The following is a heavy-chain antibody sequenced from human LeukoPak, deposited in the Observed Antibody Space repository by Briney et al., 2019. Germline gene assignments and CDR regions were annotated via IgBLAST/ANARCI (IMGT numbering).Heavy chain of an antibody. CDR1: GFTFSAYG. D-gene: IGHD6-19*01. Sequence: PGGSLRLSCAASGFTFSAYGINWVRQAPGKGLEWVSYISGSSSAIYYADSVKGRFTISRDNAKNSLYLQMNSLRDEDTAVYYCARKVAATTDFDFWSQGTLVTVSS. CDR2: ISGSSSAI. J-gene: IGHJ4*02. CDR3: ARKVAATTDFDF. V-gene: IGHV3-48*02.